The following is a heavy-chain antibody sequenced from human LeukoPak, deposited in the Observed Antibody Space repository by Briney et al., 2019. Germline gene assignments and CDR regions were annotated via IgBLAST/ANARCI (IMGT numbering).Heavy chain of an antibody. V-gene: IGHV3-74*03. CDR3: TRDPWGYRAGVMDL. CDR1: GFTFSTYW. J-gene: IGHJ4*02. CDR2: INRDGSTT. D-gene: IGHD1-1*01. Sequence: GGSLRLSCVASGFTFSTYWMHWVRQVPGKGLERVSRINRDGSTTTYADSVEGRFTISRDNAKNTVFLQLNSLRAEDTAIYYCTRDPWGYRAGVMDLWGLGTLVTVSS.